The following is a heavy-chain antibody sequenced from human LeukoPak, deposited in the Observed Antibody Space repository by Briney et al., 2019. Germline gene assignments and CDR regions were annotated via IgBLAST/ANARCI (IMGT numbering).Heavy chain of an antibody. D-gene: IGHD3-10*01. CDR3: ARDHAMVRGVPEYYYYYYMDV. Sequence: PGGSLRLSCAASGFIFSRYGLHWVRQAPGKGLEWVSSISSSSSYIYYADSVKGRFTISRDNAKNSLYLQMNSLRAEDTAVYYCARDHAMVRGVPEYYYYYYMDVWGKGTTVTVSS. CDR1: GFIFSRYG. J-gene: IGHJ6*03. CDR2: ISSSSSYI. V-gene: IGHV3-21*01.